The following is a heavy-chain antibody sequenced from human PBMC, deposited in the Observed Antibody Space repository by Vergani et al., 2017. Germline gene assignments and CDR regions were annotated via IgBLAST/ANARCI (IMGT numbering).Heavy chain of an antibody. V-gene: IGHV3-48*01. Sequence: EVQLVESGGGLVQPGGSLRLSCAASGFTFSSYWMSWVRQAPGKGLEWVSYISSSSSTIYYADSVKGRFTISRDNAKNSLYLQMNSLRAEDTAVYYCAGVLSDGDSYGMDVWGQGTTVTVSS. D-gene: IGHD2-15*01. CDR1: GFTFSSYW. CDR3: AGVLSDGDSYGMDV. CDR2: ISSSSSTI. J-gene: IGHJ6*02.